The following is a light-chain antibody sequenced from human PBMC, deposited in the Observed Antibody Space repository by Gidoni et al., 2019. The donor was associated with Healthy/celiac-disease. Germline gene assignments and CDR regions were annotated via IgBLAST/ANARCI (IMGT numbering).Light chain of an antibody. CDR1: KLGDKY. CDR2: QDS. CDR3: QAWDSSTVV. Sequence: SYELTQPPSVSVSPGQTASITCSGDKLGDKYACWYQQKQGQSPVLVIYQDSKRASGIPERFSGSNSGNTATLTISGTQAMDEGDYYCQAWDSSTVVFGGGTKLTVL. V-gene: IGLV3-1*01. J-gene: IGLJ2*01.